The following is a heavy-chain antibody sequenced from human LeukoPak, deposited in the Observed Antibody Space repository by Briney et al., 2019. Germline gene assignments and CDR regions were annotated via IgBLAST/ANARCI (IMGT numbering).Heavy chain of an antibody. V-gene: IGHV3-74*01. CDR2: INSDGSST. CDR3: ARSGKWLVFFDY. CDR1: GFTFNSYW. J-gene: IGHJ4*02. Sequence: PGGSLRLSCAASGFTFNSYWMHWVRQAPGKGLVWVSRINSDGSSTSYADSVKGRFTISRDNAKNTLYLQMNSLRAEDTAVYYCARSGKWLVFFDYWGQGTLVTVSS. D-gene: IGHD6-19*01.